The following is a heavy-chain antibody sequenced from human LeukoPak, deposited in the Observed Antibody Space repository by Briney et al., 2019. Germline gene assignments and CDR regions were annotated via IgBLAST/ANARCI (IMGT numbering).Heavy chain of an antibody. CDR1: GYTFIGYY. V-gene: IGHV1-2*02. Sequence: ASVKVSCKASGYTFIGYYMHWVRQAHGQGLEWMGWINPNSGGTNYAQKFQGRVTMTRDTSISTAYMELSRLRSDDTAVYYCATSSYYDFWSGYSEWGQGTLVTVSS. J-gene: IGHJ4*02. D-gene: IGHD3-3*01. CDR3: ATSSYYDFWSGYSE. CDR2: INPNSGGT.